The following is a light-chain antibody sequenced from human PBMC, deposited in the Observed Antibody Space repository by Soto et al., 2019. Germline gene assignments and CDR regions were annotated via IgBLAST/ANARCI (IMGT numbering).Light chain of an antibody. CDR3: QQYGSSPWT. Sequence: EIVLTQSPGTLSLSPGERATLSCRASQSVSSSYLAWYQQKPGQAPRPLIYGASSRAIGIPDRFSGSGSGTDFTLTISRLEPEDFAVEYCQQYGSSPWTFGQGTKVESK. V-gene: IGKV3-20*01. CDR1: QSVSSSY. J-gene: IGKJ1*01. CDR2: GAS.